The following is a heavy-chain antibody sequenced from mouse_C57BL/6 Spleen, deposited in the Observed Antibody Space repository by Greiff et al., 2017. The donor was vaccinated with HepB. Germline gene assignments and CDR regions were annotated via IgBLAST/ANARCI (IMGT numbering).Heavy chain of an antibody. CDR1: GYTFTSYG. Sequence: VKLMESGAELARPGASVKLSCKASGYTFTSYGISWVKQRTGQGLEWIGEIYPRSGNTYYNEKFKGKATLTADKSSSTAYMELRSLTSEDSAVYFCAREKVLDYYGRDFDYWGQGTTLTVSS. CDR2: IYPRSGNT. D-gene: IGHD1-1*01. CDR3: AREKVLDYYGRDFDY. V-gene: IGHV1-81*01. J-gene: IGHJ2*01.